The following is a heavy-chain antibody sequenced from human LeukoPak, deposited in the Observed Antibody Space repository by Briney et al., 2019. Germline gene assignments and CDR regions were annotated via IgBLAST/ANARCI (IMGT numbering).Heavy chain of an antibody. CDR3: VGSSGYYFDY. D-gene: IGHD3-22*01. Sequence: SETLSLTCAVYGGSFSGYYWSWIRQPPGKGLEWIGEINHSGSTNYNPSLKSRVTISVDRSKNQFSLKLSSVTAADTAVYYCVGSSGYYFDYWGQGTLVTVSS. CDR2: INHSGST. CDR1: GGSFSGYY. J-gene: IGHJ4*02. V-gene: IGHV4-34*01.